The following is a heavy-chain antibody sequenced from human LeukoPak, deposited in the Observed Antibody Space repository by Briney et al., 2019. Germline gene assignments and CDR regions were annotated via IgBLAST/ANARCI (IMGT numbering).Heavy chain of an antibody. V-gene: IGHV4-34*01. J-gene: IGHJ4*02. CDR3: ARGPPLAYYGTGGYYFFDY. CDR1: GGSFGGYF. D-gene: IGHD3-22*01. Sequence: SETLSLTCSAYGGSFGGYFWSWIRQPPGEGLEWIGEVNHGGRTNYNPSLKSRVTISVDTSRTQFSLNLRSVTAADTAVYYCARGPPLAYYGTGGYYFFDYWGQGSLVTVSP. CDR2: VNHGGRT.